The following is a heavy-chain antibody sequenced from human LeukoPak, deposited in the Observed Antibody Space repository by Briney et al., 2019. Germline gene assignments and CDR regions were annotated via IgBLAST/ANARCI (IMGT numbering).Heavy chain of an antibody. D-gene: IGHD3-22*01. V-gene: IGHV1-2*02. CDR3: AGDLSPITMIVDAFDI. Sequence: AASVKVSCKASGYTFTGYYMHWVRQAPGQGLEWMGWINPNSGGTNYAQKFQGRVTMTRDTSISTAYMELSRLRSDDTAVYYCAGDLSPITMIVDAFDIWGQGTMVTVSS. J-gene: IGHJ3*02. CDR2: INPNSGGT. CDR1: GYTFTGYY.